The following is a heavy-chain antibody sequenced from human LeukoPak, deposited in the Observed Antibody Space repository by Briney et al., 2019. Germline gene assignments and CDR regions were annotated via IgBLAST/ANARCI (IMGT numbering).Heavy chain of an antibody. D-gene: IGHD3-22*01. CDR1: GFTFSTYT. Sequence: LAGGSLRLSCEASGFTFSTYTMSWVRQAPGKGLEWLSCITSSTYYADSVKGRFTISRDNAKNSLYLQMNSLRAEDTAVFYCAKSFYYYDSSGLYYFDYWGQGTLVTVSS. J-gene: IGHJ4*02. CDR2: ITSST. V-gene: IGHV3-48*01. CDR3: AKSFYYYDSSGLYYFDY.